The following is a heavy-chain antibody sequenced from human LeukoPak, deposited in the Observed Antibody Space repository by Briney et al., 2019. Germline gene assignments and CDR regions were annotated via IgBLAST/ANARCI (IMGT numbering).Heavy chain of an antibody. J-gene: IGHJ4*02. CDR2: IYYSGST. D-gene: IGHD3-22*01. CDR3: ARASVVVITGFDY. CDR1: GGSISSGGYY. Sequence: SQTLSLTCTVSGGSISSGGYYWSWIRQHPGKGLEWIGYIYYSGSTYYNPSLKSRVTISVDTSKNQFSLKLSSVTAADTAVYYCARASVVVITGFDYWGQGTLVTVSS. V-gene: IGHV4-31*03.